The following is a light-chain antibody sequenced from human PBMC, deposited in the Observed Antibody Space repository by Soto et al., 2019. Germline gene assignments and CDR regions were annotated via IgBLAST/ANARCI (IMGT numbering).Light chain of an antibody. CDR1: QSVSSN. CDR3: QQYGSSPRT. CDR2: GVY. Sequence: EIVMTQSPTILSVSPGERATLSCRASQSVSSNLAWYQQKPGQAPRLLIYGVYTRAPGIPARFSGSGSGTDFTLTISRLEPEDFAVYYCQQYGSSPRTFDQGTKVDI. V-gene: IGKV3-20*01. J-gene: IGKJ1*01.